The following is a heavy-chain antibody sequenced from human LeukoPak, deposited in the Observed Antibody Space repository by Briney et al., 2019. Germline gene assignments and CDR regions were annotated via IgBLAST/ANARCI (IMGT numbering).Heavy chain of an antibody. D-gene: IGHD3-10*01. CDR1: GFTFSSYS. CDR2: ISSSSSYI. CDR3: ARDTYGSGSYSGY. J-gene: IGHJ4*02. Sequence: GGSLRLSCAASGFTFSSYSMNWVRQAPGKGLEWVSSISSSSSYIYYADSVKGRFTISGDNAKNSLYLQMNSLRAEDTAVYYCARDTYGSGSYSGYWGQGTLVTVSS. V-gene: IGHV3-21*01.